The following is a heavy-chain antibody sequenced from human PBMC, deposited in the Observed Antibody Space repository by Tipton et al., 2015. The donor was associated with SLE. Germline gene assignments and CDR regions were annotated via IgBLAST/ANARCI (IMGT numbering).Heavy chain of an antibody. CDR2: INHSGST. CDR1: GGSFSGYY. Sequence: TLSLTCAVYGGSFSGYYWSWIRQPPGKGLEWIGDINHSGSTNYNPSLKSRVTISVDTSKNQFSLQLSSATAADTAVYYCARVAGEGYDSSGYYQNYYYYMDVWGKGTTVTV. V-gene: IGHV4-34*01. D-gene: IGHD3-22*01. J-gene: IGHJ6*03. CDR3: ARVAGEGYDSSGYYQNYYYYMDV.